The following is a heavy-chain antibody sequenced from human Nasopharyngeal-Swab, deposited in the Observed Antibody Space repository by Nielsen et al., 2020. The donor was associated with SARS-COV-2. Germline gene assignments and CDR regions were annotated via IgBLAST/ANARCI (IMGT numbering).Heavy chain of an antibody. D-gene: IGHD1-7*01. Sequence: GGSLRLSCVASGVIFSNYWMHWVRQAPGKGLVWVSRIRGDGSDPSYADSGKGRFTISKDNAKNTMYLQMNSLRADDTAMYFCARDRSGETGTVGADWGQGTLVTVSS. V-gene: IGHV3-74*01. CDR3: ARDRSGETGTVGAD. J-gene: IGHJ4*02. CDR2: IRGDGSDP. CDR1: GVIFSNYW.